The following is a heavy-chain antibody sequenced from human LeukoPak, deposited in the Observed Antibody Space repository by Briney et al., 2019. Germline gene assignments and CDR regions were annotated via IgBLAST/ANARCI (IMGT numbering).Heavy chain of an antibody. J-gene: IGHJ3*02. D-gene: IGHD1-26*01. CDR3: AKDVEKYSGSYLGVFDI. CDR2: INWNGGST. V-gene: IGHV3-20*04. Sequence: SGGSLRLSCAASGFTFDDSVMSWVRQAPGKGLEWVSGINWNGGSTGYADSVKGRFTISRDNAKNSLYLQMSSLRAEDTAVYYCAKDVEKYSGSYLGVFDIWGQETMVTVSS. CDR1: GFTFDDSV.